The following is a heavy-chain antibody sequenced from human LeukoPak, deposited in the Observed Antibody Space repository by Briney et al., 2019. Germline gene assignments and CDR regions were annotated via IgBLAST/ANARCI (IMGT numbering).Heavy chain of an antibody. CDR2: IYYSGST. CDR1: GGSISSYY. CDR3: TRANYFDY. Sequence: PSETLSLTCTVSGGSISSYYWSWIRQPPGKGLEWIGDIYYSGSTNYNPSLKSRVTISVDTSKNQFSLKLSSVTAADTAVYYCTRANYFDYWGQGTLVTVSS. J-gene: IGHJ4*02. V-gene: IGHV4-59*01.